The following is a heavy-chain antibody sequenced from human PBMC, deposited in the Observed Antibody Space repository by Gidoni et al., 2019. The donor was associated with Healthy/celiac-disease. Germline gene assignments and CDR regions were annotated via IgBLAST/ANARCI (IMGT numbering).Heavy chain of an antibody. CDR1: GGSSSSSY. V-gene: IGHV4-59*01. J-gene: IGHJ6*02. Sequence: QVQLPESGPGLVKPSETLSLTSTVSGGSSSSSYWSWLRQPPGKGLEWIEYIYYSGSTNYNPALKSRVTISVDTTKNQFSLKLSYVTAADTAVDYCATRTGGGLRPAYDYGMDVWGQGTTVTVSS. D-gene: IGHD2-15*01. CDR2: IYYSGST. CDR3: ATRTGGGLRPAYDYGMDV.